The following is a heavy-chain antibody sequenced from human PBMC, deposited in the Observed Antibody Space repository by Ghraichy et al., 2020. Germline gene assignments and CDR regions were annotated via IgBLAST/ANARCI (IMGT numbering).Heavy chain of an antibody. CDR2: IYHSGST. Sequence: SETLSLTCAVSGGSISSSNWWSWVRQPPGKGLEWIGEIYHSGSTNYNPSLKSRVTISVDKSKNQFSLKLSSVTAADTAVYYCARVRMGWTMVSFDWGQGTLVTVSS. CDR3: ARVRMGWTMVSFD. V-gene: IGHV4-4*02. J-gene: IGHJ4*02. D-gene: IGHD3-10*01. CDR1: GGSISSSNW.